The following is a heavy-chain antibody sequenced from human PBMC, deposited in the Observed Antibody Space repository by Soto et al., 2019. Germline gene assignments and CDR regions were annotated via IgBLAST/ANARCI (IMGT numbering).Heavy chain of an antibody. Sequence: SVKVSCKASGGTFSSYAISWVRQAPGQVLERMGGIIPIFGTANYAQKFQGRVTITADESTSTAYMELSSLRSEDTAVYYCARGMIVVAKYYYGLEVWGQGTTVTVSS. CDR1: GGTFSSYA. J-gene: IGHJ6*02. V-gene: IGHV1-69*13. CDR3: ARGMIVVAKYYYGLEV. D-gene: IGHD3-22*01. CDR2: IIPIFGTA.